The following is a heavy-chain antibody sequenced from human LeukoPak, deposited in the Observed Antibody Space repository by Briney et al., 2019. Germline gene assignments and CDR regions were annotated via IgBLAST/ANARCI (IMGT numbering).Heavy chain of an antibody. Sequence: GASVKVSCKASGYTFTGYYMHWVRQAPGQGLEWMGWINPNSGGTNYAQKFQGRVTMTRDTSISTAYMELSRLRSDDTAVYYCARNKRNPGIAAAVHFRHEYYYYYYMDVWGKGTTVTVSS. CDR1: GYTFTGYY. D-gene: IGHD6-13*01. CDR2: INPNSGGT. CDR3: ARNKRNPGIAAAVHFRHEYYYYYYMDV. V-gene: IGHV1-2*02. J-gene: IGHJ6*03.